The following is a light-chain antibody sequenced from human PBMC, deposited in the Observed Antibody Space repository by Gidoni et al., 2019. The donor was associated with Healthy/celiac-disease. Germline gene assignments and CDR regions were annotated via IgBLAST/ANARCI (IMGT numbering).Light chain of an antibody. CDR2: EVS. CDR3: SSYAGSNNYVV. J-gene: IGLJ2*01. Sequence: QSALTQPPSASGSPRQSVTISCTGTSSDVGGYNYVSWYQQHPGQAPKLMIYEVSKRPSGVPDRFSGSKSGNTASLTVSGLQAEDEADYYCSSYAGSNNYVVFGGGTKLTVL. V-gene: IGLV2-8*01. CDR1: SSDVGGYNY.